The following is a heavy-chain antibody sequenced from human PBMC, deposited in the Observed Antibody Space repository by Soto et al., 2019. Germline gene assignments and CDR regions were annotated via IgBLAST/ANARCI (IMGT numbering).Heavy chain of an antibody. CDR2: IYYSGST. CDR3: ARVYYDSSGYAYYFDY. Sequence: QVQLQESGPGLVKPSQTLSLTCTVSGGSISSGDYYWSWIRQPPGKGLEWIGYIYYSGSTYYNPSLKSRVTLSIDTSKDQFALELSSVTAADTAVYYCARVYYDSSGYAYYFDYWGQGTLVTVSS. V-gene: IGHV4-30-4*01. CDR1: GGSISSGDYY. J-gene: IGHJ4*02. D-gene: IGHD3-22*01.